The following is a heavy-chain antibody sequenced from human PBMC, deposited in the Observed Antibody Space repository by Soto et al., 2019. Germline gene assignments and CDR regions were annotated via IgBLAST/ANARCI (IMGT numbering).Heavy chain of an antibody. V-gene: IGHV4-34*01. J-gene: IGHJ5*02. CDR2: INHSGST. CDR1: GGSFSGYY. Sequence: ETLSLTCAVYGGSFSGYYWSWIRQPPGKGLEWIGEINHSGSTNYNPSLKSRVTISVDTSKNQFSLKLSSVTAADTAVYYCARGPLVVVPAAICWFDPWGQGTLVTVSS. D-gene: IGHD2-2*01. CDR3: ARGPLVVVPAAICWFDP.